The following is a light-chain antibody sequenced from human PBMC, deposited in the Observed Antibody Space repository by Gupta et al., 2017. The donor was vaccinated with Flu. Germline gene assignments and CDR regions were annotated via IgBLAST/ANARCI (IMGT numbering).Light chain of an antibody. CDR2: LGS. CDR3: MQALQTVYT. V-gene: IGKV2-28*01. J-gene: IGKJ2*01. Sequence: VNPGEPASISCRSSQSLLHSNGYNYLDWYLQKPGQSPQLLIYLGSNRASGVPDRFSGSGSGTDFTLKISRVEAEDVGVYYCMQALQTVYTFGQGTKMEMK. CDR1: QSLLHSNGYNY.